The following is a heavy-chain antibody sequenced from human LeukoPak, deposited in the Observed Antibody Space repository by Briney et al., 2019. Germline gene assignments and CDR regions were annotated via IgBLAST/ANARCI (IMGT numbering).Heavy chain of an antibody. CDR3: ARVTRLRGSGSYHY. D-gene: IGHD3-10*01. CDR2: INPNSGGT. J-gene: IGHJ4*02. CDR1: GYTFTSYG. Sequence: ASVKVSCKASGYTFTSYGISWVRQAPGQGLEWMGWINPNSGGTNYAQKFQGRVTMTRDTSISTAYMELSRLRSDDTAVYYCARVTRLRGSGSYHYWGQGTLVTVSS. V-gene: IGHV1-2*02.